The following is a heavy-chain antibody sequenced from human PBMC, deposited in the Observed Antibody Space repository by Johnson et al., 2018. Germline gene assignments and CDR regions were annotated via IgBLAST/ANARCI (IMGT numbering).Heavy chain of an antibody. CDR3: ARDKRYCSSTSCPYYYYYYMDV. J-gene: IGHJ6*03. V-gene: IGHV4-61*02. CDR1: GGSISSGSYY. CDR2: IYTSGST. D-gene: IGHD2-2*01. Sequence: QVQLQESGPGLVKPSQTLSLTCTVSGGSISSGSYYWSWIRQPAGKGLAWIGRIYTSGSTNYNPSLKSRVTISVDTSTNQFSLKLSSVTAADTAVYYCARDKRYCSSTSCPYYYYYYMDVWGKGTTVTVSS.